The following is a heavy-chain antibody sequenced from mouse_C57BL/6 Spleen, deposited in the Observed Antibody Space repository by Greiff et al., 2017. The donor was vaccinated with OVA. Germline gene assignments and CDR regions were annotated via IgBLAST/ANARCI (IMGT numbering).Heavy chain of an antibody. CDR1: GYSFTDYN. CDR2: INPNYGTT. CDR3: ARPFYDGYSAWFAY. J-gene: IGHJ3*01. D-gene: IGHD2-3*01. Sequence: VQLQQSGPELVKPGASVKISCTASGYSFTDYNMNWVQQSTGKSLEWIGVINPNYGTTSYNQKFKGKATLTVDQSSSTAYMQLNSLTSEDSAVYYGARPFYDGYSAWFAYWGQGTLVTVSA. V-gene: IGHV1-39*01.